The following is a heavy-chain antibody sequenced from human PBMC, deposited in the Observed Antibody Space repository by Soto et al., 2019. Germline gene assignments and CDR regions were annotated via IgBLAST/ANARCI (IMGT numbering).Heavy chain of an antibody. Sequence: GSLRLSCAVSGFTFSNYGMHWVRQAPGKGLEWVSVISYDGSNKYYADSVKGRFTISRDNSKNTLYLQMNSLRAEDTAVYYCARDLSLQLVRWFDPWGQGTLVTVSS. D-gene: IGHD6-13*01. CDR2: ISYDGSNK. CDR1: GFTFSNYG. V-gene: IGHV3-30*03. J-gene: IGHJ5*02. CDR3: ARDLSLQLVRWFDP.